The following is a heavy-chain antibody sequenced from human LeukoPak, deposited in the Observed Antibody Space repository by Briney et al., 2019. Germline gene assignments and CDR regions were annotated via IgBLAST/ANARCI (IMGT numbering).Heavy chain of an antibody. V-gene: IGHV3-23*01. J-gene: IGHJ4*02. Sequence: GGSLRLSCAASGLTFSSYAMSWVRQAPGKGLEWVSAISGSGGSTYYADSVKGRFTISRDNSKNTLYLQMNSLRAEDTAVNYCDTDGGGCPRGYYFASWGQGTLVTVSS. CDR3: DTDGGGCPRGYYFAS. D-gene: IGHD3-10*01. CDR1: GLTFSSYA. CDR2: ISGSGGST.